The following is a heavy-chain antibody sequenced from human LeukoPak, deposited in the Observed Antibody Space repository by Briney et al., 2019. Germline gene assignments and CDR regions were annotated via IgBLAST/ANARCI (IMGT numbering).Heavy chain of an antibody. CDR2: TYYRSKWYN. V-gene: IGHV6-1*01. Sequence: SQTLSLTCATSGDSVSSNSAVWNWIRQSPSRGLEWLGRTYYRSKWYNDYAVSVKSRITIKPDTSKNQFSLQLNSATPEDTAVYYCARLGFGGAFDIWGQGTMVTVSS. CDR1: GDSVSSNSAV. D-gene: IGHD2-15*01. J-gene: IGHJ3*02. CDR3: ARLGFGGAFDI.